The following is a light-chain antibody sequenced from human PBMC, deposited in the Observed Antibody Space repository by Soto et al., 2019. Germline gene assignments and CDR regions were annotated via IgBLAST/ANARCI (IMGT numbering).Light chain of an antibody. V-gene: IGKV3-15*01. J-gene: IGKJ2*01. Sequence: EIVMTQSPATLSVSPGERATLSCRASQSVSSNLAWYQQKPGQAPRLLIYGASTRATGIPARFSGSGSGTEFTLTISSLQSEDFAVYHYHQYNNWPMFTFGQGTKLEIK. CDR3: HQYNNWPMFT. CDR1: QSVSSN. CDR2: GAS.